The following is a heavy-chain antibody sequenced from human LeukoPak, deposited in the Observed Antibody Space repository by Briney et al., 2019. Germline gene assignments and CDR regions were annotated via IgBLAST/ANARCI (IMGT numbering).Heavy chain of an antibody. CDR2: IRHDGHT. Sequence: SETLSLTCTVSGYFSTSYYWGWIRQPPGKGLEWIASIRHDGHTYYNASLKSQVTLSIYMSRNQFSLTLNSLTAADTAVYFVARQVATKGEGAFDVWGQGTMVTVSS. J-gene: IGHJ3*01. CDR3: ARQVATKGEGAFDV. D-gene: IGHD5-12*01. V-gene: IGHV4-38-2*02. CDR1: GYFSTSYY.